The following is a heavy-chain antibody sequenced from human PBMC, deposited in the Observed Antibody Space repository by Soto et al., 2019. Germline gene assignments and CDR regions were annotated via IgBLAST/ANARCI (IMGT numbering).Heavy chain of an antibody. CDR3: TRPQTKYCSGGSCYSGSSYNWFDP. CDR2: IRSKANSYAT. V-gene: IGHV3-73*01. CDR1: GFTFSGSA. Sequence: GGSLRLSCAASGFTFSGSAMHWVRQASGKGLEWVGRIRSKANSYATAYAASVKGRFTISRDDSKNTAYLQMNSLKTEDTAVYYCTRPQTKYCSGGSCYSGSSYNWFDPWGQGTLVTVSS. D-gene: IGHD2-15*01. J-gene: IGHJ5*02.